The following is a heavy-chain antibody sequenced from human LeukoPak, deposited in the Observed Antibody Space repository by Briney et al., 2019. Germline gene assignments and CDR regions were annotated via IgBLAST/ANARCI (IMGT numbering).Heavy chain of an antibody. D-gene: IGHD5-24*01. Sequence: GGSLRLSCAASGFTFSSYAMSWVRQAPGKGLEWMGGFDPEDGETIYAQKFQGRVTMTEDTSTDTAYMELSSLRSEDTAVYYCATLFPRAVEVDYWGQGTLVTVSS. CDR1: GFTFSSYA. J-gene: IGHJ4*02. V-gene: IGHV1-24*01. CDR3: ATLFPRAVEVDY. CDR2: FDPEDGET.